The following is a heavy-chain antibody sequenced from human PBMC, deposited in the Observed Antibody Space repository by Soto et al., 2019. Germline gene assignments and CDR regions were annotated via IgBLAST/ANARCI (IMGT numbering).Heavy chain of an antibody. Sequence: PGGSLRLSCAASGFTFSSYGMHWVRQAPGKGLEWVAVVSYGGRNKYYADSVKGRFTISRDNSKNTLYLQMNSLRTEDTAVYYCAKDQDASGWRFDYWGQGTLVTVSS. CDR3: AKDQDASGWRFDY. V-gene: IGHV3-30*18. D-gene: IGHD6-19*01. J-gene: IGHJ4*02. CDR1: GFTFSSYG. CDR2: VSYGGRNK.